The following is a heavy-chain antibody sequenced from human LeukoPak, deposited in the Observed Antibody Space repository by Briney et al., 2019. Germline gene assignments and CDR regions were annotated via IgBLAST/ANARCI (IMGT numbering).Heavy chain of an antibody. J-gene: IGHJ4*02. Sequence: NPSETLSLTCTVSGGSISSYYWSWIRQPPGKGLEWIGYIYYSGSTNYNPSLKSRVTISVDTSKNQFSLKLSSVTAADTAVYYCARRDYVWGSYGYWGQGTLVTVSP. V-gene: IGHV4-59*08. CDR3: ARRDYVWGSYGY. D-gene: IGHD3-16*01. CDR2: IYYSGST. CDR1: GGSISSYY.